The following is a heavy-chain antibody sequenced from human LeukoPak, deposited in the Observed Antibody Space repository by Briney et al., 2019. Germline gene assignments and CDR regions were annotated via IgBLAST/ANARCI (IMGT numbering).Heavy chain of an antibody. CDR2: INPSGGST. CDR1: GYTFTGYY. D-gene: IGHD6-19*01. V-gene: IGHV1-46*01. Sequence: GASVKVSCKASGYTFTGYYMHWVRQAPGQGLEWMGIINPSGGSTSYAQKFQGRVTMTTDTSTSTAYMELRSLRSDDTAVYYCARVFRYTSGWYDGDYWGQGTLVTVSS. J-gene: IGHJ4*02. CDR3: ARVFRYTSGWYDGDY.